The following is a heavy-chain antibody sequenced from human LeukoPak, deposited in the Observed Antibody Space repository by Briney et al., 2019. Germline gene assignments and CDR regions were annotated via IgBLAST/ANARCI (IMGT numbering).Heavy chain of an antibody. J-gene: IGHJ4*02. V-gene: IGHV5-51*01. Sequence: GDSLKISCKGSGYSFSNYWIGWVRQMPGKGLEWMAIMNPGTSDTKYNPAFQGQVTISADKSISTAYLQWSSLKASDSAMYYCARRSSSEFWGQGTLVTVSS. CDR3: ARRSSSEF. CDR2: MNPGTSDT. CDR1: GYSFSNYW. D-gene: IGHD6-6*01.